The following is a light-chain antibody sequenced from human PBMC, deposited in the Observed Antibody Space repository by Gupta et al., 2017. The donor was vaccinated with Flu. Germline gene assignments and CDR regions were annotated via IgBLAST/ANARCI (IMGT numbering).Light chain of an antibody. Sequence: IQMTQPLSTWSASVGDRVTITCRASQFINNFLAWYQQKPGKAPKVLIYQASNLASGVPSRFSGSGSGTEFTLTISSLQPYDFGSYYCQQYSSYSPTFGQGTKVEIK. J-gene: IGKJ1*01. CDR3: QQYSSYSPT. V-gene: IGKV1-5*03. CDR2: QAS. CDR1: QFINNF.